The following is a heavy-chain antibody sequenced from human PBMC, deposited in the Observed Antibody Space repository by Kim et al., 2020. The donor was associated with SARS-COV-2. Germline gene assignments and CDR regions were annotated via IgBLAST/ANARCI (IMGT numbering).Heavy chain of an antibody. D-gene: IGHD5-12*01. CDR1: GFTFSSYW. Sequence: GGSLRLSCADSGFTFSSYWMSWVRQAPGKGLEWVANIKEDGSEKYYVDSVKGRFTISRDNAKNSVYLQMNSLRAEDTVVYFCVRDGYSGYDRAFDIWGQGTMVTVSS. CDR3: VRDGYSGYDRAFDI. CDR2: IKEDGSEK. V-gene: IGHV3-7*01. J-gene: IGHJ3*02.